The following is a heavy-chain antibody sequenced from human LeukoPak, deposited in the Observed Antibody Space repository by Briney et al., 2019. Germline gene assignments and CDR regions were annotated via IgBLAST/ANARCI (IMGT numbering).Heavy chain of an antibody. Sequence: CRSLRLSCEASGYTFDDYAMHWVRQAPGKGLEWVSAISWNSGSIGYADSVKGRFTISRDNGKNPLYLQMNSLRTEDTALYYCAKGHTYGLGESYLDFWGQGTLVSVSS. CDR1: GYTFDDYA. V-gene: IGHV3-9*01. CDR3: AKGHTYGLGESYLDF. CDR2: ISWNSGSI. J-gene: IGHJ4*02. D-gene: IGHD5-18*01.